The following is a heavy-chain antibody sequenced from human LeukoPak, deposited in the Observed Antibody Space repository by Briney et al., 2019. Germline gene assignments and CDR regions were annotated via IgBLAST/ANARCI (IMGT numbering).Heavy chain of an antibody. D-gene: IGHD3-9*01. J-gene: IGHJ6*02. CDR2: IYYSGST. CDR3: ARARTYYDILTGYLTRGMDV. CDR1: GGSISSSSYY. V-gene: IGHV4-39*07. Sequence: SETLSLTCTVSGGSISSSSYYWGWIRQPPGKGLEWIGSIYYSGSTNYNPSLKSRVTISVDTSKNQFSLKLSSVTAADTAVYYCARARTYYDILTGYLTRGMDVWGQGTTVTVSS.